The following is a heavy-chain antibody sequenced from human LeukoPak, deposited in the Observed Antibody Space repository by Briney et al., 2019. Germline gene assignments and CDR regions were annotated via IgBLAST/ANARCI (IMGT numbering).Heavy chain of an antibody. V-gene: IGHV4-31*03. D-gene: IGHD2-2*01. CDR2: IYYSGST. CDR1: GGSISSGGYY. J-gene: IGHJ5*02. CDR3: ARDAETRNCSSTSCYWFDP. Sequence: SQTLSLTCTVSGGSISSGGYYWSWIRQHPGKGLEWIGYIYYSGSTYYNPSLKSRVTISVDTSKNQFSLKLSSVTAADTAVYYCARDAETRNCSSTSCYWFDPWGQGTLVTVSS.